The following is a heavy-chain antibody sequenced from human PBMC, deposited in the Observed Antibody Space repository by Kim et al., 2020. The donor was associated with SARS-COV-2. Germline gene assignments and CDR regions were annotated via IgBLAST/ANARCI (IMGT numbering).Heavy chain of an antibody. CDR3: ARLRVRGSIIYYFDY. J-gene: IGHJ4*02. V-gene: IGHV5-51*01. D-gene: IGHD3-10*01. Sequence: PSFRGQVTISADKSISTAYLQWSSLKASDTAMYYCARLRVRGSIIYYFDYWGQGTLVTVSS.